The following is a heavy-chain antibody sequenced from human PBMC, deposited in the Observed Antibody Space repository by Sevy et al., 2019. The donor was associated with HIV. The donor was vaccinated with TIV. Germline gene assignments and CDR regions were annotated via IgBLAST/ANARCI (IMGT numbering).Heavy chain of an antibody. CDR2: LPYDGSKE. Sequence: GGSLRLSCAASGFRFSSYGMNWVRQAPGKGLEWVAFLPYDGSKEDYAASVKGRFTISRDNSKNTLYLQMNSLRDEDTAVYYCTKDIVTFGGIIANSPGGFDIWGQGTMVTVSS. D-gene: IGHD3-16*02. CDR3: TKDIVTFGGIIANSPGGFDI. CDR1: GFRFSSYG. J-gene: IGHJ3*02. V-gene: IGHV3-30*02.